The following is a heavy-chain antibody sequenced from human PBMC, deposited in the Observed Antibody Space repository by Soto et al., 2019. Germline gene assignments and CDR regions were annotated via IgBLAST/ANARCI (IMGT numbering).Heavy chain of an antibody. D-gene: IGHD3-10*01. Sequence: SVKVSCKASGYTFTSDGISWVRQAPGQGLEWMGGIIPIFGTANYAQKFQGRVTITADKSTSTAYMELSSLRSEDTAVYYCARDPGSRGAFDIWGQGTMVTVSS. CDR3: ARDPGSRGAFDI. CDR1: GYTFTSDG. CDR2: IIPIFGTA. J-gene: IGHJ3*02. V-gene: IGHV1-69*06.